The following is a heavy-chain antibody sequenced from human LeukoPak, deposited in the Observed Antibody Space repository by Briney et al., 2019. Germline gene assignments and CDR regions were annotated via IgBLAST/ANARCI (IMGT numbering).Heavy chain of an antibody. V-gene: IGHV4-59*01. Sequence: SETLSLTCTVSGGSISSYYWSWIRQPPGKGLEWIGYIYYSGSTNYKPSLKSRVSISVDTSKNQFSLKLTSVTAADTAVYYCARDLIGTGYHGGDAFDIWGQGAMVTVSS. J-gene: IGHJ3*02. CDR2: IYYSGST. CDR1: GGSISSYY. D-gene: IGHD3/OR15-3a*01. CDR3: ARDLIGTGYHGGDAFDI.